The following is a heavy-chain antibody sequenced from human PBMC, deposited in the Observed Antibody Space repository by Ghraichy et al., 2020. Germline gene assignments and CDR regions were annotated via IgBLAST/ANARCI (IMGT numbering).Heavy chain of an antibody. D-gene: IGHD4-23*01. CDR3: ARASTVVRFYYYAGMDV. V-gene: IGHV3-48*02. J-gene: IGHJ6*02. CDR2: ITSSGRSI. Sequence: GGSLRLSCVGSGFTFSGFGMNWVRQSPGKGLEWVSYITSSGRSIFYADSVKGRFTISRDNAKNSLSLQMNSLRDEDTAVYYCARASTVVRFYYYAGMDVWGQGTTVTVSS. CDR1: GFTFSGFG.